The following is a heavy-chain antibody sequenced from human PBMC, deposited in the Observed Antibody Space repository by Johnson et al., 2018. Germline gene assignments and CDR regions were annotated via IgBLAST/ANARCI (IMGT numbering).Heavy chain of an antibody. CDR1: GGSFSGYY. V-gene: IGHV4-34*01. CDR2: INHSGST. D-gene: IGHD3-22*01. CDR3: ANFYYSSSGYYLGAFGI. Sequence: QVQLQQWGAGLLKPSETLSLTCAVYGGSFSGYYWSWIRQPPGKGLEWIGEINHSGSTNYNPSLKSRVTVSVDTAKNQFSLKLSPVTAADTVVYYCANFYYSSSGYYLGAFGIWGQGTMVTVSS. J-gene: IGHJ3*02.